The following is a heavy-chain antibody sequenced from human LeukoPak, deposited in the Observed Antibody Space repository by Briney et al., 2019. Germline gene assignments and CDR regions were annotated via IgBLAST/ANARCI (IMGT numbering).Heavy chain of an antibody. CDR1: GGSISSSSYY. Sequence: SETLSLTCTVSGGSISSSSYYWGWIRQPPGKGLEWIGSIYYSGSTNYNPSLKSRVTISVDTSKNQFSLQLNSVTPEDTAVYYCARGAVRGGTNFDYWGQGTLVTVSS. CDR3: ARGAVRGGTNFDY. CDR2: IYYSGST. D-gene: IGHD3-10*01. V-gene: IGHV4-39*01. J-gene: IGHJ4*02.